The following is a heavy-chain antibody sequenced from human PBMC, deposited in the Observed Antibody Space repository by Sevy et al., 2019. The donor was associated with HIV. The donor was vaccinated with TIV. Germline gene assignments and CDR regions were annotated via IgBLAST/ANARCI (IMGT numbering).Heavy chain of an antibody. CDR1: GFTFADHA. D-gene: IGHD2-8*01. J-gene: IGHJ4*02. V-gene: IGHV3-30*04. CDR3: ARDHCTDGACFRSGYFDY. CDR2: ISFDGRNK. Sequence: GGSLRLSCAASGFTFADHAFHWVRQAPGKGLEWVAIISFDGRNKRLAESGKGRFTISRDDSKNTVDLQMTGLRPEDTAVYYCARDHCTDGACFRSGYFDYWGQGTLVTVSS.